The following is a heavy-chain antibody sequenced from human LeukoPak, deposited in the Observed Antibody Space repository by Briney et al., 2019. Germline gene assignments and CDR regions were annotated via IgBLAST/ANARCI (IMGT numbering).Heavy chain of an antibody. J-gene: IGHJ3*02. CDR3: ARGFRVNYYGSGSYYKIDAFDI. V-gene: IGHV3-13*01. Sequence: GGSLRLSCAAFGFTFSSYDMHWVRQATGKGLEWVSAIGTAGDTYYPGSVKGRFTISRENAKNSLYLQMNSLRAGDTAVYYCARGFRVNYYGSGSYYKIDAFDIWGQGTMVTVSS. CDR2: IGTAGDT. D-gene: IGHD3-10*01. CDR1: GFTFSSYD.